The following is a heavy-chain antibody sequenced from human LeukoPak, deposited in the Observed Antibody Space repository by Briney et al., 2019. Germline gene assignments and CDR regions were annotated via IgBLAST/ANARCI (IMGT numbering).Heavy chain of an antibody. D-gene: IGHD5-18*01. Sequence: GGSLRLPCAASGFTFSSYSMNWVRQAPGKGLEWVSSISSSSSYIYYADSVKGRFTISRDNAKNSLYLQMNSLRAEDTAVYYCARLPDPYSYGDYWGQGTLVTVSS. J-gene: IGHJ4*02. CDR1: GFTFSSYS. V-gene: IGHV3-21*01. CDR2: ISSSSSYI. CDR3: ARLPDPYSYGDY.